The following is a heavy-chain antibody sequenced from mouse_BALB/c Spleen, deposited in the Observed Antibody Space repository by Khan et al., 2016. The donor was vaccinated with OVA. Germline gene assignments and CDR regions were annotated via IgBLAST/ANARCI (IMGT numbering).Heavy chain of an antibody. CDR1: GYTFTSYY. J-gene: IGHJ3*01. Sequence: QVQLQQSGAELVKPGASVRLSCKASGYTFTSYYLYWVKQRPGHGLEWIGDINPSNVGTNFNKNFKTKATLTVDKFASTAYMQLSSLTSEDSVVYYCTRSGYGAFAYWGQGTLVTVAA. CDR2: INPSNVGT. CDR3: TRSGYGAFAY. D-gene: IGHD1-1*02. V-gene: IGHV1S81*02.